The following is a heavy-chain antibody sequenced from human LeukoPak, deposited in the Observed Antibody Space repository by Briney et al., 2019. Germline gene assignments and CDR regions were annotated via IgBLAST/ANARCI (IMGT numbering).Heavy chain of an antibody. CDR3: ARGSLYYYDSSGYPYYYYYGMDV. D-gene: IGHD3-22*01. Sequence: PSETLSLTCAVYGWSFSGYYWSWIRQPPGKGLEWIGEINHSGSTNYNPSLKSRVTISVDTSKNQFSLKLSSVTAADTAVYYCARGSLYYYDSSGYPYYYYYGMDVWGQGTTVTVSS. V-gene: IGHV4-34*01. J-gene: IGHJ6*02. CDR2: INHSGST. CDR1: GWSFSGYY.